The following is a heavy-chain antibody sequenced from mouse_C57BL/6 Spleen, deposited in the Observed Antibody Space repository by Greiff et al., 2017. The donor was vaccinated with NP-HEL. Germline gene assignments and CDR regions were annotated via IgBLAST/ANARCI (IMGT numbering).Heavy chain of an antibody. CDR3: ARCDSSGTYAMDY. D-gene: IGHD3-2*02. CDR1: GYTFTSYW. V-gene: IGHV1-69*01. J-gene: IGHJ4*01. Sequence: QVQLQQPGAELVMPGASVKLSCKASGYTFTSYWMHWVKQRPGQGLEWIGEIDPSDSYTNYNQKFKGKSTLTVDKSSSTAYMQLSSLTSEDSAGYYCARCDSSGTYAMDYWGQGTAVTVSS. CDR2: IDPSDSYT.